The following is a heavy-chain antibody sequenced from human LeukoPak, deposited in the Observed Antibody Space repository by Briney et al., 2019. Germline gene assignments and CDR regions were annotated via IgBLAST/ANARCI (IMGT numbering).Heavy chain of an antibody. CDR1: GFTFSSYA. CDR3: ASLILMVYATGNY. CDR2: ISYDGSNK. V-gene: IGHV3-30-3*01. J-gene: IGHJ4*02. Sequence: GGSLRLSCAASGFTFSSYAMHWVRQAPGKGLEWVAVISYDGSNKYYADSVKGRFTISRDNSKNTLYLQMNSLRAEDTAVCYCASLILMVYATGNYWGQGTLVTVSS. D-gene: IGHD2-8*01.